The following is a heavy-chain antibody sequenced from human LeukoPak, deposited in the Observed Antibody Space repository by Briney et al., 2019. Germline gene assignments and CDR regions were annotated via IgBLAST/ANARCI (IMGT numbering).Heavy chain of an antibody. CDR1: GFTFSSYW. Sequence: PGGSLRLSCAASGFTFSSYWMTWVRQAPGKGLEWVANIMQDGSEKNYVDSVKGRFTISRDNAKNSLYLQMNSLRGEDTAVFYCARDNYGSGSYYTYFDYWGQGTLVTVSS. CDR3: ARDNYGSGSYYTYFDY. J-gene: IGHJ4*02. D-gene: IGHD3-10*01. CDR2: IMQDGSEK. V-gene: IGHV3-7*01.